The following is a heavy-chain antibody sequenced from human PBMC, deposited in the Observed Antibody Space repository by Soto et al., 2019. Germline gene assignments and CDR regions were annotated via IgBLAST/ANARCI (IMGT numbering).Heavy chain of an antibody. CDR3: ARGFGEFPYYYYYYGMDV. CDR1: GYTFTSYD. J-gene: IGHJ6*02. Sequence: GASVKVSCKASGYTFTSYDINWVRQATGQGLEWMGWMNPNSGNTGYAQKFQGRVTMTRNTSISTAYMELSSLRSEETAVYYCARGFGEFPYYYYYYGMDVWGQGTTVTAP. D-gene: IGHD3-10*01. CDR2: MNPNSGNT. V-gene: IGHV1-8*01.